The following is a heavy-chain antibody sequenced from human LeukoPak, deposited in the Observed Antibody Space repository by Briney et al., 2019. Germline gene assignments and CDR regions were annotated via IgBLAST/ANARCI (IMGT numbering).Heavy chain of an antibody. D-gene: IGHD2-21*01. CDR1: GGSFSDYF. V-gene: IGHV4-34*01. CDR3: ARFSKITRGDWGDAFDI. Sequence: SETLSLTCSVYGGSFSDYFWGWIRQAPGEGLEWIGEINEGGSTNYNPAFMTRVVVTVDRSKNDFSLTMNFGTAADTAVYYCARFSKITRGDWGDAFDIWGQGTTVIVSS. CDR2: INEGGST. J-gene: IGHJ3*02.